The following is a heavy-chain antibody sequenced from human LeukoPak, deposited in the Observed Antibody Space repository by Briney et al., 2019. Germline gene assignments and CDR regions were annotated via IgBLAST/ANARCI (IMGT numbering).Heavy chain of an antibody. CDR3: ARVGPRGVVTAKGHLDY. J-gene: IGHJ4*02. Sequence: GASVRVSCKASGYTFTSYGISWVRQAPGQGLEWMGWISAYNGNTNYAQKLQGRVTMTTDTSTSTAYMELRSLRSDDTAVYYCARVGPRGVVTAKGHLDYWGQGTLVTVSS. CDR1: GYTFTSYG. V-gene: IGHV1-18*01. CDR2: ISAYNGNT. D-gene: IGHD2-21*02.